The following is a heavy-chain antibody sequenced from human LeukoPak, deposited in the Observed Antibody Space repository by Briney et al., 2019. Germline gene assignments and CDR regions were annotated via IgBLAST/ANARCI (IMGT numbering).Heavy chain of an antibody. D-gene: IGHD5-24*01. V-gene: IGHV4-61*02. Sequence: SETLSLTCTVSGGSISSGSYYWSWIRQPAGKGLEWIGRIYTSGSTNYNPSLKSRVTISVDTSKNQFSLKLSSVTAADTAVYYCARDAGWLQFIDYWGQGTLVTVSS. CDR1: GGSISSGSYY. CDR2: IYTSGST. CDR3: ARDAGWLQFIDY. J-gene: IGHJ4*02.